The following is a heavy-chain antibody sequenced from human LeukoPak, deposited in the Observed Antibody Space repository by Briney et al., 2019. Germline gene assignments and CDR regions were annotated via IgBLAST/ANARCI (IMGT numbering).Heavy chain of an antibody. Sequence: GESLKISCKGSGYSFTSYWIGWVRQMPGKGLEWMGIIYPGDSDVKYSPSFQGQVTISADKSISTAYLQWGSLKASDTAMYCCAGSTTPIPYFDYWGQGTLVTVSS. CDR2: IYPGDSDV. J-gene: IGHJ4*02. D-gene: IGHD4-17*01. V-gene: IGHV5-51*01. CDR3: AGSTTPIPYFDY. CDR1: GYSFTSYW.